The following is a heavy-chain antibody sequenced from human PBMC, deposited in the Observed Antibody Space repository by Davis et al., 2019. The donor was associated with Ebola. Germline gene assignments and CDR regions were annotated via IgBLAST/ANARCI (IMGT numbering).Heavy chain of an antibody. D-gene: IGHD2-15*01. J-gene: IGHJ1*01. Sequence: ASVKVSCKASGFTFTTYAIHWVRQAPGQRLEWMGWINAGNGNTKYSQKFQGRVTITRDTSTSTAYMELSSLRSEDTAVYYCARGYCSGGSCYRGAEYFQHWGQGTLVTVSS. CDR3: ARGYCSGGSCYRGAEYFQH. CDR2: INAGNGNT. CDR1: GFTFTTYA. V-gene: IGHV1-3*01.